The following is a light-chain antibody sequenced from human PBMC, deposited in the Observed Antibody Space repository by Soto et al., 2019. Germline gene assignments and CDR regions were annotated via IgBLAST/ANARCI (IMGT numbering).Light chain of an antibody. CDR2: GTS. Sequence: EIMLTQSPGTLSLSPGERATLSCRASQSVRNTYLAWYQQKPGLAPRLLIYGTSSRATGIPDRFSASGSGTEFTLTISSLEPEDFAVYYCQQYGTSPQTFGQGTKVEIK. CDR1: QSVRNTY. J-gene: IGKJ2*01. CDR3: QQYGTSPQT. V-gene: IGKV3-20*01.